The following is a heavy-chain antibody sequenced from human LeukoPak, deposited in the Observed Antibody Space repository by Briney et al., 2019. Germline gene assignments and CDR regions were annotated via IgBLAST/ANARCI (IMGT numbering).Heavy chain of an antibody. CDR2: ISYDGSNK. CDR1: GFTFSSYA. Sequence: PGRSLRLSCAASGFTFSSYAMHWVRQAPGKGLEWVAVISYDGSNKYYADSVKGRFTISRDNSKNTLYLQMNSLRAEDTAVYYCAKAPNLTVTDWGQGTLVTVSS. V-gene: IGHV3-30-3*01. CDR3: AKAPNLTVTD. J-gene: IGHJ4*02. D-gene: IGHD4-17*01.